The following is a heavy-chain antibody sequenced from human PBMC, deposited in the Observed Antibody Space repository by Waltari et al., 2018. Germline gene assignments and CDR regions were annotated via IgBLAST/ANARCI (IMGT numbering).Heavy chain of an antibody. CDR3: VRTGYSGNYYYFDF. CDR2: INWNSGNI. J-gene: IGHJ4*02. CDR1: AFPFNDFA. Sequence: VQLLESGGGVVQPGTSLSLSCAASAFPFNDFAMEWVRQAPGKGLEWVSGINWNSGNIGYADSVKGRFTISRDNAKNSLYLQMNSLRVEDTALYYCVRTGYSGNYYYFDFWGQGTLVTVSS. V-gene: IGHV3-9*01. D-gene: IGHD4-4*01.